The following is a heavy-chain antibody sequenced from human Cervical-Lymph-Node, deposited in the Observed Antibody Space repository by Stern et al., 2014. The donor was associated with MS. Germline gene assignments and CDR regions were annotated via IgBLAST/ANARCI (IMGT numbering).Heavy chain of an antibody. V-gene: IGHV4-30-2*01. Sequence: VQLVESGSGQAKPSQTLSLTCAVSGGSISSGGSSWNWIRQPPGKGLEWIGFIYHSGSTYYNPSLKGRVFISVDPSKNPFALTLRSVTAADTAVYYCARGGVIYTQDRNGFDVWGQGTMVTVSS. D-gene: IGHD2-21*01. CDR2: IYHSGST. J-gene: IGHJ3*01. CDR3: ARGGVIYTQDRNGFDV. CDR1: GGSISSGGSS.